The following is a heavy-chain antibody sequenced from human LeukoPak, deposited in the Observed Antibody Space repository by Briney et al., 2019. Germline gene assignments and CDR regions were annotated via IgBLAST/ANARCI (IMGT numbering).Heavy chain of an antibody. D-gene: IGHD6-13*01. V-gene: IGHV4-38-2*02. Sequence: PSETLSLTCTVSGYSISSGYYWGWIRQPPGKGLEWIGSIYHSGSTYYNPSLKSRVTISVDTSRNQFSLKLSSVTAADTAVYYCARTTEAHSWRTRYYDYYMDVWGKGTTVTVSS. J-gene: IGHJ6*03. CDR2: IYHSGST. CDR3: ARTTEAHSWRTRYYDYYMDV. CDR1: GYSISSGYY.